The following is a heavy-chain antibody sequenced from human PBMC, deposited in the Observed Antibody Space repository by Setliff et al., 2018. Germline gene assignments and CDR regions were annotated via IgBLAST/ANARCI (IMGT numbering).Heavy chain of an antibody. D-gene: IGHD3-9*01. Sequence: SETLSLTCSVYGESFSNNYWSWIRQPPGKGLEWIGESSHSGSTSYSPSLKSRLTMSVDTSKNQFSLQLTSVTAADTALYFCARERLYYDDLTGFSPEAFDIWGQGTMVTVSS. CDR2: SSHSGST. CDR3: ARERLYYDDLTGFSPEAFDI. J-gene: IGHJ3*02. CDR1: GESFSNNY. V-gene: IGHV4-34*01.